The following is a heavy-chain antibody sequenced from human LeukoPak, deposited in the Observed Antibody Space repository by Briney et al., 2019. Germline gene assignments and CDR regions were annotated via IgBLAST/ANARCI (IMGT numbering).Heavy chain of an antibody. J-gene: IGHJ4*02. CDR3: ARLNGYDISGYLDY. Sequence: GGSLRLSCAASGFTFGSYGMHWVRQAPGKGLEWVALISYDGSDKYYADSVKGRFTISRDNSKNTLYLQMNSLRAEDTAVYYCARLNGYDISGYLDYWGQGTLVTVSS. CDR2: ISYDGSDK. D-gene: IGHD3-22*01. CDR1: GFTFGSYG. V-gene: IGHV3-30*03.